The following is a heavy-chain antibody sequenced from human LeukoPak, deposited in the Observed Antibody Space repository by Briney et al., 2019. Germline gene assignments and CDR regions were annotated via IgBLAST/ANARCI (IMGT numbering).Heavy chain of an antibody. J-gene: IGHJ6*03. CDR2: IYYSGST. D-gene: IGHD6-19*01. V-gene: IGHV4-59*12. Sequence: KPSETLSLTCTVSGGSISSYYWSWIRQPPGRGLEWIGYIYYSGSTNYNPSLKSRVTISVDTSKNQFSLKLSSVTAADTAVYYCARGDVMAGSNYYFYYMDVWGKGTTVTVSS. CDR1: GGSISSYY. CDR3: ARGDVMAGSNYYFYYMDV.